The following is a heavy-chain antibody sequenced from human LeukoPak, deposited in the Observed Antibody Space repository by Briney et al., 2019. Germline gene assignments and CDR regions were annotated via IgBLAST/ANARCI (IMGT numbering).Heavy chain of an antibody. CDR1: RFTFSNYA. Sequence: GGSLRLSCAASRFTFSNYAMSWVRQAPGEGLEWVAGISGTGGSTHYADSVKGRFTISRDNSKNTVYLQMRNLRVEHTAVYYCAKVVAGNIDYYFDYWGQGILVAVSS. CDR3: AKVVAGNIDYYFDY. J-gene: IGHJ4*02. D-gene: IGHD2/OR15-2a*01. CDR2: ISGTGGST. V-gene: IGHV3-23*01.